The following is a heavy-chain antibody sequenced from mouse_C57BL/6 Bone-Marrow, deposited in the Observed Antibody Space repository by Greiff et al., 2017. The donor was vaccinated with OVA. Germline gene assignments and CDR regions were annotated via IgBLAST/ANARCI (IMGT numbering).Heavy chain of an antibody. Sequence: VQLQQSGPCLVQPSPRLSITCTVSGFSFTSYGVHWVRQSPGQGLALLGVIWSGGSTDYNAAFISRLSISKDNSKSQVFFKMNSLQADDTAIYYCAKTGTRFAYWGQGTLVTVSA. V-gene: IGHV2-2*01. CDR3: AKTGTRFAY. J-gene: IGHJ3*01. CDR1: GFSFTSYG. D-gene: IGHD4-1*01. CDR2: IWSGGST.